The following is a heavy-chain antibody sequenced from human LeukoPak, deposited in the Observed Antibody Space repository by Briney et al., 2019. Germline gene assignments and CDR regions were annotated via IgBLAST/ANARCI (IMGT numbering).Heavy chain of an antibody. Sequence: GGSLRLSCAASGFTFSSYSMNWVRQAPGKGLEWVAVIWYDGSNKYYADSVKGRFTISRDNSKNTLYLQMNSLRAEDTAVYYCARDGKGYDYVWGSYRLYFDYWGQGTLVTVSS. CDR2: IWYDGSNK. CDR1: GFTFSSYS. CDR3: ARDGKGYDYVWGSYRLYFDY. D-gene: IGHD3-16*02. V-gene: IGHV3-33*08. J-gene: IGHJ4*02.